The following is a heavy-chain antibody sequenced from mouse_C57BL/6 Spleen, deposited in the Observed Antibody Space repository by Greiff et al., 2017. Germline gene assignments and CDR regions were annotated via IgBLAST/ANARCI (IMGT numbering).Heavy chain of an antibody. Sequence: QVQLKESGAELVKPGASVKISCKASGYAFSSYWMNWVKQRPGKGLEWIGQIYPGDGDTNYNGKFKGKATLTADKSSSTAYMQLSSLTSEDSAVYFCAREGTYLYAMDYWGQGTSVTVSS. V-gene: IGHV1-80*01. CDR2: IYPGDGDT. D-gene: IGHD5-1*01. CDR3: AREGTYLYAMDY. J-gene: IGHJ4*01. CDR1: GYAFSSYW.